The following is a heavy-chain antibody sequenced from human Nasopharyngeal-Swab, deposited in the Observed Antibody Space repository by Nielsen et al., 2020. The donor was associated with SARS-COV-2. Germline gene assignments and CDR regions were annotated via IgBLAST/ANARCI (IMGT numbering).Heavy chain of an antibody. CDR3: ARDQAGGGVLGY. CDR2: IIPIFGTA. Sequence: SVKVSCKASGGTFSSYAISWVRQAPGQGLEWLGGIIPIFGTANYAQKFQGRVTITGDESTSTAYMELSSLRSGDTAVYYWARDQAGGGVLGYWGQGTLVTVSS. CDR1: GGTFSSYA. V-gene: IGHV1-69*13. D-gene: IGHD2-8*02. J-gene: IGHJ4*02.